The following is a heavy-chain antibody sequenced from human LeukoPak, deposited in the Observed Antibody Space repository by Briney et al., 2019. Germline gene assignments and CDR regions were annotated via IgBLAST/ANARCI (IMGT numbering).Heavy chain of an antibody. D-gene: IGHD5-18*01. J-gene: IGHJ3*02. CDR2: IFHSGST. CDR3: AREPLRGYSYSRAFDI. Sequence: SGTLSLTCAVSGDSLNTNTWWSWVRQPPGKGLEWTGEIFHSGSTNYHPSLESRLTISMDKSKNSFSLRLTSVTAADTAVYYCAREPLRGYSYSRAFDIWGQGTMVTVSS. CDR1: GDSLNTNTW. V-gene: IGHV4-4*02.